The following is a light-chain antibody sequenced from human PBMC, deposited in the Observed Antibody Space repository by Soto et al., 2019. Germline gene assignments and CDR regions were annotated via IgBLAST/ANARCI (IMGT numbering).Light chain of an antibody. CDR3: CSYAGGSIYVL. CDR2: EVS. Sequence: QSVLTQPASVSGSPGQSITISCTGTSGDVGNFNLVSWYQHHPGKAPSLIISEVSKRPSGVSNRFPGSKSGNTASLTISGLQAEDEADYYCCSYAGGSIYVLFGGGTKLTVL. V-gene: IGLV2-23*02. CDR1: SGDVGNFNL. J-gene: IGLJ2*01.